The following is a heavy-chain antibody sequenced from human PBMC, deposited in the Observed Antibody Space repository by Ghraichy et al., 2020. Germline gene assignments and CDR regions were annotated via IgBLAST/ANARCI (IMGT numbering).Heavy chain of an antibody. CDR1: GFSFRSYW. CDR3: GRGGPDNSNYAVDI. V-gene: IGHV3-7*03. CDR2: IKIDETEK. J-gene: IGHJ3*02. D-gene: IGHD4-11*01. Sequence: GGSLRLSCAASGFSFRSYWMTWVRQAPGKGLEWVANIKIDETEKYYVGSVKGLFTISRDNAKNSLYLQMNSLRAEDTALYYCGRGGPDNSNYAVDIWGQGTMVTVSS.